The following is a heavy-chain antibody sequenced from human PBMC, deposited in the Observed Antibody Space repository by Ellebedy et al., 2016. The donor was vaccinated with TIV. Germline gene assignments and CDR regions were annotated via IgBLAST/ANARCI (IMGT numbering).Heavy chain of an antibody. V-gene: IGHV4-4*07. J-gene: IGHJ4*02. CDR3: AREASSSWYRGVDY. D-gene: IGHD6-13*01. CDR2: IYTSGSA. CDR1: GDSISGYY. Sequence: SETLSLXCTVSGDSISGYYWSWIRQPAGKGLEWIGRIYTSGSANYNPSLKSRVTMSVDTSKNQFSLNLASVTAADTAVYYCAREASSSWYRGVDYWGQGTLATVSS.